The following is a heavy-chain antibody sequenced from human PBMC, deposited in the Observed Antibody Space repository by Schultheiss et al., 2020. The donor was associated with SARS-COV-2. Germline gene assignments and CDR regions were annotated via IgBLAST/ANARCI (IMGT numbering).Heavy chain of an antibody. D-gene: IGHD3-3*02. Sequence: GGSLRLSCAASGFTFDDYAMHWVRQAPGKGLEWVSGISWNSGSIGYADSVKGRFTISRDNAKNSLYLQMNSLRAEDTALYYCAKDIWPHYDAFDIWGQGTMVTVSS. CDR2: ISWNSGSI. CDR3: AKDIWPHYDAFDI. J-gene: IGHJ3*02. CDR1: GFTFDDYA. V-gene: IGHV3-9*01.